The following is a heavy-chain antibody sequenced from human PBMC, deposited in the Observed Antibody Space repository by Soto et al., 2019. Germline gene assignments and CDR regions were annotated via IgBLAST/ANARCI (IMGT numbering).Heavy chain of an antibody. Sequence: QVQLVQSGAEVKKPGASVKVSCKASGYTFTSYGISWVRQAPGQGLEWVGWISAYNGNTNYAQKLQGRVTMTTDTSTSTAYMELRSLRSDDTAVYYCARQSAYYDYVWGSYRYTPFDYWGQGTLVTVSS. CDR3: ARQSAYYDYVWGSYRYTPFDY. CDR2: ISAYNGNT. D-gene: IGHD3-16*02. V-gene: IGHV1-18*01. CDR1: GYTFTSYG. J-gene: IGHJ4*02.